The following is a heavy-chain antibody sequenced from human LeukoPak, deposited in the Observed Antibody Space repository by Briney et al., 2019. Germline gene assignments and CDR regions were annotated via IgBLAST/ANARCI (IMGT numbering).Heavy chain of an antibody. CDR3: ARRPYYYDSSGDD. CDR2: IYHSGST. CDR1: GYSISSGYY. Sequence: SETLSLTCTVSGYSISSGYYWGWIRQPPGKGLEWIGSIYHSGSTYYNPSLKSRVTISVDTSKNQFSLKLSSVTAADTAVYYCARRPYYYDSSGDDWDQGTLVTVSS. D-gene: IGHD3-22*01. J-gene: IGHJ4*02. V-gene: IGHV4-38-2*02.